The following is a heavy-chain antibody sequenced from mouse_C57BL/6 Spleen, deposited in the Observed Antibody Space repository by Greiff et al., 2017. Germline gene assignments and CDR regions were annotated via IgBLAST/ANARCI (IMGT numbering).Heavy chain of an antibody. CDR1: GYTFTSYW. CDR2: IDPTDSYT. CDR3: ASLHYYGSSPFAY. V-gene: IGHV1-69*01. D-gene: IGHD1-1*01. Sequence: QVQLQQPGAELVMPGASVKLSCKASGYTFTSYWMHWVKQRPGKGLEWIGEIDPTDSYTNYNQKFKGKSTLTVDKYSSTAYMQLISLTSGDSSVYYCASLHYYGSSPFAYWGQGTLVTVSA. J-gene: IGHJ3*01.